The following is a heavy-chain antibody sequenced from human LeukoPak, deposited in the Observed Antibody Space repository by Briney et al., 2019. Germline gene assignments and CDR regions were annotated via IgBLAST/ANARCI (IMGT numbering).Heavy chain of an antibody. V-gene: IGHV4-34*01. CDR1: GGSFSGYY. D-gene: IGHD1-26*01. J-gene: IGHJ6*02. Sequence: PSETLSLTCAVYGGSFSGYYWSWIRQPPGKGLEWIGEINHSGSTNYNPSLKSRVTISVDTSKNQFSLKLSSVTAADTAVYYCARGQVGSYSFYYYYGMDVWGQRTTVTVSS. CDR2: INHSGST. CDR3: ARGQVGSYSFYYYYGMDV.